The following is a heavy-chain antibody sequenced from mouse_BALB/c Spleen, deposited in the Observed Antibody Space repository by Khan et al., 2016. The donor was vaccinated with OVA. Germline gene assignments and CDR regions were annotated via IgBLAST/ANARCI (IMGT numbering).Heavy chain of an antibody. CDR2: INSDGDYT. D-gene: IGHD4-1*01. Sequence: EVELVESGGDLVKSGGSLKLSCAASGFTFSPYSMSWVRQTPDKRLEWVATINSDGDYTYYPDSVEGRFNISRDNDKNTLYLQMNSLKSEDTAMYYCATHLTGSFAYWGQGTLVTVSA. CDR1: GFTFSPYS. CDR3: ATHLTGSFAY. J-gene: IGHJ3*01. V-gene: IGHV5-6*01.